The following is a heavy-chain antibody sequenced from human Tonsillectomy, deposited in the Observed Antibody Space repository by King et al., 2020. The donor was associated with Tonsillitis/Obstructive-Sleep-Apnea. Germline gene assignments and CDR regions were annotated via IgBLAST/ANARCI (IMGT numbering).Heavy chain of an antibody. D-gene: IGHD5-12*01. CDR3: LAFYCYYGMDV. J-gene: IGHJ6*02. CDR1: GGSFSGYY. CDR2: INHSGST. V-gene: IGHV4-34*01. Sequence: VQLQQWGAGLLKPSETLSLTCAVYGGSFSGYYWSWIRQPPGKGLEWIGEINHSGSTNYNPSLKSRVTISVDTSKNQFSLKLSSVTAADTAVYYCLAFYCYYGMDVWGQGTTVTVSS.